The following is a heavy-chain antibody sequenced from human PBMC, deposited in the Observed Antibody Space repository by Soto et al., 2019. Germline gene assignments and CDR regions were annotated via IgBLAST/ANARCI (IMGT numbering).Heavy chain of an antibody. CDR2: IYHSGST. Sequence: PPETLSLTCAVSGGSISSSTYSWNWIRQPPGKGLEWIGYIYHSGSTSYNPSLNSRVTISVGRSKNQFSLRLNSVTAADTAVYYCARDRLGSGSYDYWGQGTLVTVSS. CDR3: ARDRLGSGSYDY. V-gene: IGHV4-30-2*01. D-gene: IGHD1-26*01. CDR1: GGSISSSTYS. J-gene: IGHJ4*02.